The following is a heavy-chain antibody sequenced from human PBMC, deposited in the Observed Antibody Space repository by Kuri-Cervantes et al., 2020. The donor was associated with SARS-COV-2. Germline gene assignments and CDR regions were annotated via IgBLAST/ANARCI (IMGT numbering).Heavy chain of an antibody. J-gene: IGHJ4*02. Sequence: GGSLRLSCAASGFTFSSYAMSWVRQAPGKGLEWVSAISGSVGSTYYADSVKGRFTISRDNSKNTLYLQMNSLRAEDTAVYYCAKDMRGTRTNFDYWGQGTLVTVSS. D-gene: IGHD1-7*01. CDR3: AKDMRGTRTNFDY. V-gene: IGHV3-23*01. CDR1: GFTFSSYA. CDR2: ISGSVGST.